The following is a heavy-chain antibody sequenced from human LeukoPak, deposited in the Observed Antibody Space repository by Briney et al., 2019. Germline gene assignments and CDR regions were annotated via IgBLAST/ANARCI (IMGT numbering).Heavy chain of an antibody. CDR1: GFTFSSYT. D-gene: IGHD3-22*01. V-gene: IGHV3-48*01. Sequence: GGSLRLSCAASGFTFSSYTLNWVRQAPGKGLEWISHISASSSTIYYADSVKGRFTISRDNAKHSLFLQMDSLRAEDTAVYYCARDRVRADYYDTSDYCFAYWGLGTLVTVSS. CDR3: ARDRVRADYYDTSDYCFAY. J-gene: IGHJ4*02. CDR2: ISASSSTI.